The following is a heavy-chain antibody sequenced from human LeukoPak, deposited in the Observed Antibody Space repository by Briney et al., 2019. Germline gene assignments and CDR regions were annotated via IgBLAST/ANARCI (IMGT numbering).Heavy chain of an antibody. V-gene: IGHV3-30*04. CDR3: ARALYVYATRKSWFDP. Sequence: GGSLRLSCAASGFTFSSYAMHWVRQAPGKGLEWVAVISYDGSNKYYADSVKGRFTISRDNSKNTLYLRMNSLRAEDTAVYYCARALYVYATRKSWFDPWGQGTLVTVSS. J-gene: IGHJ5*02. D-gene: IGHD2-8*01. CDR2: ISYDGSNK. CDR1: GFTFSSYA.